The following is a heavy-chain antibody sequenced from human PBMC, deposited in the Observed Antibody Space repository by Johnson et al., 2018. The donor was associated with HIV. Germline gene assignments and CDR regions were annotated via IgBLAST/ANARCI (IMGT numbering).Heavy chain of an antibody. J-gene: IGHJ3*02. CDR1: GFTFSSNY. D-gene: IGHD6-6*01. CDR3: AKERQLVRAFDI. Sequence: VQLVESGGDMVQPGGSLRLSCAASGFTFSSNYMSWVRQAPGKGLEWVSVIYSGGSTYYADSVKGRFTISRDNSKNTLYLQMNSLRAEDTAVYYCAKERQLVRAFDIWGQGTMVTVSS. V-gene: IGHV3-66*02. CDR2: IYSGGST.